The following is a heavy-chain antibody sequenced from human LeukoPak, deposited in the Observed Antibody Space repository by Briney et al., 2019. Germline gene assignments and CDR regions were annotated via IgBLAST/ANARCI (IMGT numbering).Heavy chain of an antibody. D-gene: IGHD6-25*01. J-gene: IGHJ6*02. CDR1: GFTFCDYF. CDR3: SGRRAAFRDGMEV. Sequence: QPARSLRLSCTGSGFTFCDYFMSWVRQAPGRGLEWVGFIRNKAYGGTADYAASVQGTFTISRDDSKSIAYLQMNSLKTEDTGVYYCSGRRAAFRDGMEVWGQGTTVTVSS. CDR2: IRNKAYGGTA. V-gene: IGHV3-49*04.